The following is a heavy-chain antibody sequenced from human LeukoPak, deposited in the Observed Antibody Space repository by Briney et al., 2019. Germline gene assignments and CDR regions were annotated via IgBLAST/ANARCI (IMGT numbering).Heavy chain of an antibody. V-gene: IGHV1-69*13. CDR1: GDTFSSYA. J-gene: IGHJ3*02. CDR2: IIPIFGTA. Sequence: SVKVSCKASGDTFSSYAISWVRRAPGQGLEWMGGIIPIFGTANYAQKFQGRVTITADESTSTAYMELSSLRSEDTAVYYCARSPLVLFSDAFDIWGQGPMVTVSS. D-gene: IGHD6-13*01. CDR3: ARSPLVLFSDAFDI.